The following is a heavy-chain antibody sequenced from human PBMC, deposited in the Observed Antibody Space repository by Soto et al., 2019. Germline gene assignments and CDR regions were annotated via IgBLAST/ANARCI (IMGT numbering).Heavy chain of an antibody. V-gene: IGHV1-3*01. CDR1: GYTFTSYA. Sequence: QVQLVQSGAEVKKPGASVKVSCKASGYTFTSYAMHWVRQAPGQRLEWMGWINAGNGNTKYSQKFQGRVTITRDTSASTAYMGLSSLRSEDTAVYYCARAPHGSGNWFDPWGQGTLVTVSS. CDR2: INAGNGNT. J-gene: IGHJ5*02. D-gene: IGHD3-10*01. CDR3: ARAPHGSGNWFDP.